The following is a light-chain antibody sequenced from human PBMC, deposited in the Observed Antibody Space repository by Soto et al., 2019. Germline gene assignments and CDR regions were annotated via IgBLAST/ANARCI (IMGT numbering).Light chain of an antibody. CDR3: QQYGSSPGT. V-gene: IGKV3-15*01. Sequence: EIVLTQSPCTLSLSPGERATLSCRASQSIASNLAWYQQKPGQAPRLLILGASTRATGIPARFSGSGSGTEFTLTISSLQSEDFAVYYCQQYGSSPGTFGQGTKVDIK. J-gene: IGKJ1*01. CDR2: GAS. CDR1: QSIASN.